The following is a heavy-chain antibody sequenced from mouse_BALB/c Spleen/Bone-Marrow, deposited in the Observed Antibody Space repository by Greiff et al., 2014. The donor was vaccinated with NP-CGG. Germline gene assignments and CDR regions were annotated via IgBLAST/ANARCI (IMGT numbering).Heavy chain of an antibody. D-gene: IGHD1-2*01. J-gene: IGHJ2*01. Sequence: VQLQQSGAELAKPGASVKMSCKASGYTFTSYWMHWVKQRPGQGLEWIGYINPNTGYTEYNQKFKDKATLTAGKSSSTAYMQLSSLTSEDSAVYYCARAPLLRLRNYFDYWGQGTTLTVSS. V-gene: IGHV1-7*01. CDR2: INPNTGYT. CDR1: GYTFTSYW. CDR3: ARAPLLRLRNYFDY.